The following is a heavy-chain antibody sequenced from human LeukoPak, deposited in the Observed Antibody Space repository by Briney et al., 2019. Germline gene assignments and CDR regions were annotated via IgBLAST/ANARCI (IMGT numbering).Heavy chain of an antibody. V-gene: IGHV3-9*03. Sequence: PGGSLRLSCAASGFTFDDYAMHWVRQAPGKGLEWVSGISWNSGSIGYADSVKGRFTISRDNAKNSLYLQMNSLRAEDMALYYCAKGYNWNYGESFDYWGQGTLVTVSS. CDR3: AKGYNWNYGESFDY. D-gene: IGHD1-7*01. CDR1: GFTFDDYA. CDR2: ISWNSGSI. J-gene: IGHJ4*02.